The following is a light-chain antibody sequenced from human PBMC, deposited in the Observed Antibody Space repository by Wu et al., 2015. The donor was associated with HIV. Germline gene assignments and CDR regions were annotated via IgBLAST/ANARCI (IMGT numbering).Light chain of an antibody. CDR1: QSVRNNY. J-gene: IGKJ5*01. CDR2: GAS. Sequence: ENVLTQSPGTLSLSPGERATLSCKASQSVRNNYFAWFQQRPGQAPRLLIYGASNRATGTPDRFSSSGSGTDFTLTITRLEPQDFAVYYCQQYDTSITFGQGTRLDIK. CDR3: QQYDTSIT. V-gene: IGKV3-20*01.